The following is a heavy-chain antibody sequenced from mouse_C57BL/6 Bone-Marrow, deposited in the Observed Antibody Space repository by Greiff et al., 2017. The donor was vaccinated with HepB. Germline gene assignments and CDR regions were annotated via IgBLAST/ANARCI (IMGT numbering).Heavy chain of an antibody. J-gene: IGHJ4*01. Sequence: EVQLQQSGPGLVKPSQSLSLTCSVTGYSITSGYYWNWIRQFPGNKLEWMGYISYDGSNNYNPSLKNRISITRDTSKNQFFLKFNSVTTEDTATYYCARGGYDDYAMDYWGQGTSVTVSS. V-gene: IGHV3-6*01. D-gene: IGHD2-2*01. CDR2: ISYDGSN. CDR1: GYSITSGYY. CDR3: ARGGYDDYAMDY.